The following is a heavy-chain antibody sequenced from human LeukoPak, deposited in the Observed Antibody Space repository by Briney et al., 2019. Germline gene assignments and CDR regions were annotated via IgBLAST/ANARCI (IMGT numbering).Heavy chain of an antibody. J-gene: IGHJ6*03. CDR3: AGDFWSGYRYYYYYMDV. CDR1: GGTFSSYA. CDR2: IIPIFGTA. D-gene: IGHD3-3*01. Sequence: GASVKVSCKASGGTFSSYAISWVRQATGQGLEWMGGIIPIFGTANYAQKFQGRVTITADESTSTAYMELSSLRSEDTAVYYCAGDFWSGYRYYYYYMDVWGKGTTVTVSS. V-gene: IGHV1-69*01.